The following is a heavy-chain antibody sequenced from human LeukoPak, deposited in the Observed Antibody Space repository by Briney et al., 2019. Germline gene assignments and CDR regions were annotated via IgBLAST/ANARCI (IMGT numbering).Heavy chain of an antibody. D-gene: IGHD3-9*01. CDR1: GFTFSSYG. Sequence: GGSLILSCAASGFTFSSYGMHWVRQAPGKGLEWVAVIWYDGSNKYYADSVKGRFTISRDNSKNTLYLQMNSLRAEDTAVYYCAKDRYYDILTGYNYFDYWGQGTLVTVSS. J-gene: IGHJ4*02. V-gene: IGHV3-33*06. CDR3: AKDRYYDILTGYNYFDY. CDR2: IWYDGSNK.